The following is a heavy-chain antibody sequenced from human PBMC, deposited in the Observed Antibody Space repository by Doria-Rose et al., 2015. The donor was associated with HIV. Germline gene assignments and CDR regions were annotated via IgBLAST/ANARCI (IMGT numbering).Heavy chain of an antibody. D-gene: IGHD6-13*01. CDR1: GVSLSSPGMG. CDR2: IFSYDER. V-gene: IGHV2-26*01. Sequence: QITLKESGPVLVKPTETLTLTCTVSGVSLSSPGMGVSWIRQPPGKALEWLANIFSYDERSYKTSRKSRLTISRGTSKSQVVLTMTDMDPVDTATYYCARIKSSGWYHKYYFDFWGQGTLVIVSA. J-gene: IGHJ4*02. CDR3: ARIKSSGWYHKYYFDF.